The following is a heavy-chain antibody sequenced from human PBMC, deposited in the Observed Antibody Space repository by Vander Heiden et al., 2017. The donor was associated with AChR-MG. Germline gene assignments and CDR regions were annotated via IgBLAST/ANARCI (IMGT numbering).Heavy chain of an antibody. CDR1: GGSISSSTYY. D-gene: IGHD3-22*01. CDR3: AGQNYYDSSGYALSDY. CDR2: IYYSGST. J-gene: IGHJ4*02. Sequence: QLQLQESGPGLVKPSETPSPPCTVPGGSISSSTYYWGWICQPPGKGLEWIGSIYYSGSTYYNPSLNSRVTISIDTFKNQFSLKLSSVTAADTAVYYCAGQNYYDSSGYALSDYWGQGTLVTVSS. V-gene: IGHV4-39*05.